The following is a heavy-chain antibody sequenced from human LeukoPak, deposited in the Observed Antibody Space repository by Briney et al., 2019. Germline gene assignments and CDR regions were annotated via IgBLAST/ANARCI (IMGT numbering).Heavy chain of an antibody. D-gene: IGHD2-21*02. CDR1: GFALRNYV. Sequence: PGGTLKLSCEASGFALRNYVINWVRQPPGKGLEWVSSIGVSGDSTFYADSVKGRFTISRDNSKNTVYLQVSGLRTEDTAIYYCAKDRLLNCRGDCYIFDNWGQGTQVTVSS. CDR2: IGVSGDST. CDR3: AKDRLLNCRGDCYIFDN. V-gene: IGHV3-23*01. J-gene: IGHJ4*02.